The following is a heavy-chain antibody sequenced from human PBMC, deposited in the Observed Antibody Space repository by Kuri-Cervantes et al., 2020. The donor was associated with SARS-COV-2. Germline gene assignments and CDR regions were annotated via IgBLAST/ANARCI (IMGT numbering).Heavy chain of an antibody. CDR2: IYPGDSDT. J-gene: IGHJ4*02. D-gene: IGHD6-13*01. V-gene: IGHV5-51*01. CDR3: ARLNSSWYPHYFDY. CDR1: GYSFTSYW. Sequence: GGSLRLSCKGSGYSFTSYWIGWVRQMPGKGLGWMGIIYPGDSDTRYSPSFQGQVTISADKSISTAYLQWSSLKASDTAMYYCARLNSSWYPHYFDYWGQGTLVTVSS.